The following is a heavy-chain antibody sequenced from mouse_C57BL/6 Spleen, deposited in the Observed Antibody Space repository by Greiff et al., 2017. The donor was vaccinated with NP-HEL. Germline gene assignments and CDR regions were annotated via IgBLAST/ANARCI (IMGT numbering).Heavy chain of an antibody. D-gene: IGHD1-1*01. V-gene: IGHV1-15*01. Sequence: VKLQQSGAELVRPGASVTLSCKASGYTFTDYEMHWVKQTPVHGLEWIGAIDPETGGTAYNQKFKGKAILTADKSSSTAYMELRSLTSEDSAVYYCTRRRTVGGYAMDYWGQGTSVTVSS. CDR1: GYTFTDYE. J-gene: IGHJ4*01. CDR3: TRRRTVGGYAMDY. CDR2: IDPETGGT.